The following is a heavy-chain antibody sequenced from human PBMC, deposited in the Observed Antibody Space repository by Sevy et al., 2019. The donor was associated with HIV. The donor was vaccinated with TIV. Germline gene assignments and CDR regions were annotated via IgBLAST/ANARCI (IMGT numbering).Heavy chain of an antibody. CDR3: TSLYYDSSGYYKGFDY. V-gene: IGHV3-73*01. CDR2: IRSKANSYAT. Sequence: GGSLRLSCAASGFTFSGSAMHWVRQASGKGLEWVGRIRSKANSYATEYAASVKGRFTISRDDSKNTAYLQMNSLKTEDTAVYYCTSLYYDSSGYYKGFDYWGQGTLVTVSS. D-gene: IGHD3-22*01. CDR1: GFTFSGSA. J-gene: IGHJ4*02.